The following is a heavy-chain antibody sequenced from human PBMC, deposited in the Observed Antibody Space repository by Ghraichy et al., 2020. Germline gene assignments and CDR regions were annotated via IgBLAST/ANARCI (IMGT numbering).Heavy chain of an antibody. CDR3: ARPHMVRGVIKGDAFDI. Sequence: SETLSLTCTVSGGSISSSSYYWGWIRQPPGKGLEWIGSIYYSGSTYYNPSLKSRVTISVDTSKNQFSLKLSSVTAADTVVYYCARPHMVRGVIKGDAFDIWGQGTMVTVSS. V-gene: IGHV4-39*01. D-gene: IGHD3-10*01. CDR1: GGSISSSSYY. J-gene: IGHJ3*02. CDR2: IYYSGST.